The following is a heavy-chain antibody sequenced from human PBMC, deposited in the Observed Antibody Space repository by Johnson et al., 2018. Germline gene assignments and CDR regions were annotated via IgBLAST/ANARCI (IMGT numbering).Heavy chain of an antibody. CDR1: GGSFSGYY. CDR2: INHSGRT. J-gene: IGHJ3*02. V-gene: IGHV4-34*01. D-gene: IGHD6-19*01. Sequence: QVQLQQWGAGLLKPSETLSLTCAVYGGSFSGYYWSWIRQPPGKGLEWIGAINHSGRTNYNPSLKSRVTISVDTSKNQFSLRLSTVTAAATAVYYCAIYSSGWYHAFDIWGQGTMVTVSS. CDR3: AIYSSGWYHAFDI.